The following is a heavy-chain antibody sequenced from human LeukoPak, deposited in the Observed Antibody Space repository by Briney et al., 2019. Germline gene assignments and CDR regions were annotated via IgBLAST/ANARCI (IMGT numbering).Heavy chain of an antibody. J-gene: IGHJ4*02. D-gene: IGHD6-19*01. Sequence: PSETLSLTCAVYGGSFSGYYWSWIRQPPGKGLEWIGEINHSGSTNYNPSLKSRVTISVDTSKNQFSLKLSSVTAADTAVYYCARGEKRWYSSGWFDYWGQGTLVTVSS. CDR3: ARGEKRWYSSGWFDY. CDR2: INHSGST. CDR1: GGSFSGYY. V-gene: IGHV4-34*01.